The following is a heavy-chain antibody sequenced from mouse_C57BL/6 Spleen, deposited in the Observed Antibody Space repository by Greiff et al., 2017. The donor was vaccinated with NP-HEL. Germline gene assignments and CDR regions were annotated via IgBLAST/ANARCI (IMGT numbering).Heavy chain of an antibody. CDR3: ASVNYDYAMDY. CDR1: GYAFSSYW. J-gene: IGHJ4*01. Sequence: VQLQQSGAELVKPGASVKISCKASGYAFSSYWMNWVKQRPGKGLEWIGQIYPGDGDTNYNGKFKGKATLTADKSSSTAYMQLSSLTSEDSAVYFCASVNYDYAMDYWGQGTSVTVSS. V-gene: IGHV1-80*01. D-gene: IGHD2-1*01. CDR2: IYPGDGDT.